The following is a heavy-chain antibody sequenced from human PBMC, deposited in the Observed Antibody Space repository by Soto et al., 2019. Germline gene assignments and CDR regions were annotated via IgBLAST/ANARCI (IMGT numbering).Heavy chain of an antibody. CDR2: IYYSGST. D-gene: IGHD3-9*01. J-gene: IGHJ3*02. V-gene: IGHV4-39*01. CDR3: ARTIRYFDWFTEGLNAFDI. Sequence: QLQLQESGPGLVKPSETLSLTCTVSGGSISSSSYYWGWIRQPPGKGLEWIGSIYYSGSTYYNPSLKSRVTISVDTSKTQFSLKLSSVTAADTAVYYCARTIRYFDWFTEGLNAFDIWGQGTMVTVSS. CDR1: GGSISSSSYY.